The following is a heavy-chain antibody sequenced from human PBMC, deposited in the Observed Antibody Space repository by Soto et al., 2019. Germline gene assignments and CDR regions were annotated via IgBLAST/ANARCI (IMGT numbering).Heavy chain of an antibody. CDR1: GGSISSDY. V-gene: IGHV4-4*07. Sequence: TLSLLVAVSGGSISSDYWSWIRQPSGKVLEWIGRIYTSGSTNYNPSLKSRVTMSVDTSKNQFSLKLSSVTAADTAVYYCARDPRTYYDFWSGPGYFDYWGQGTLVTVSS. CDR3: ARDPRTYYDFWSGPGYFDY. J-gene: IGHJ4*02. D-gene: IGHD3-3*01. CDR2: IYTSGST.